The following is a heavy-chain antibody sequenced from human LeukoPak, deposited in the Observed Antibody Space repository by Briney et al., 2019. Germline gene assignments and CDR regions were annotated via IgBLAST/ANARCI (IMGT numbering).Heavy chain of an antibody. V-gene: IGHV4-59*12. CDR1: GGSISSYY. CDR3: ARAPSIAAAGNWFDP. CDR2: IYYSGST. J-gene: IGHJ5*02. D-gene: IGHD6-13*01. Sequence: SETLSLTCTVSGGSISSYYWSWIRQPPGKGLEWIGYIYYSGSTNYNPSLKSRVTISVDTSKNQFSLKLSSVTAADTAVYYCARAPSIAAAGNWFDPWGQGTLVTVSS.